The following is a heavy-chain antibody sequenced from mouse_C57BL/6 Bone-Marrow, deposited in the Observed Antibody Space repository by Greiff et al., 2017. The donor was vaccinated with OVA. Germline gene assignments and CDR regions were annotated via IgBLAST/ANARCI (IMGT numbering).Heavy chain of an antibody. CDR2: INPNNGGT. CDR1: GYTFTDYY. CDR3: ARYGEDGNPFAY. J-gene: IGHJ3*01. Sequence: VQLQQSGPELVKPGASVKISCKASGYTFTDYYMNWVKQSHGKSLEWIGDINPNNGGTSYNQKFKGKATLTVDKSSSTAYMELRSLTSEDSAVYYCARYGEDGNPFAYWVQGTLVTVSA. V-gene: IGHV1-26*01. D-gene: IGHD2-1*01.